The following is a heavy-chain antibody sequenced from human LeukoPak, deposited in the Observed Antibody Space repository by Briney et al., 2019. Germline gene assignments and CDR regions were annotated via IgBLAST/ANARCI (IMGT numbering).Heavy chain of an antibody. D-gene: IGHD3-3*01. CDR1: GGTFSSYA. Sequence: SVKVSCKASGGTFSSYAISWVRQAPGQGLEWMGGIIPIFGTANYAQKFQGRVTITADESTSTVYMELSSLRSEDTAVYYCARGTYYDFWSGYLPNYYYYMDVWGKGTTVTVSS. J-gene: IGHJ6*03. CDR2: IIPIFGTA. CDR3: ARGTYYDFWSGYLPNYYYYMDV. V-gene: IGHV1-69*13.